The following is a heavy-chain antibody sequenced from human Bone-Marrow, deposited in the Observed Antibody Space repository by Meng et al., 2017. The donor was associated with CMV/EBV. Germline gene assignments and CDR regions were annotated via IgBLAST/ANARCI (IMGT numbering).Heavy chain of an antibody. CDR3: AKDFSGEVGYFQH. V-gene: IGHV3-23*03. J-gene: IGHJ1*01. Sequence: GGSLKTSCAASGFTFRSYAMHWVRQAPGKDVERVSIIYSGDSSTHYADSVKGLFTIVRDNSKNALYLQMNGLRAEDTAVYYCAKDFSGEVGYFQHWGQGTLVTVSS. CDR2: IYSGDSST. D-gene: IGHD3-10*01. CDR1: GFTFRSYA.